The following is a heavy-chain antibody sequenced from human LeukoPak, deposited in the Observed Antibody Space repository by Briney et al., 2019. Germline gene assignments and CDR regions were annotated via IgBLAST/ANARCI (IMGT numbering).Heavy chain of an antibody. CDR1: GYTFTSYD. V-gene: IGHV1-2*02. Sequence: GASVKVSCKASGYTFTSYDINWVRQAPGQGLEWMGWINPNSGGTNYAQKFQGRVTMTRDTSISTAYMELSRLRSDDTAVYYCARAYDFWSGSFVYWGQGTLVTVSS. D-gene: IGHD3-3*01. CDR3: ARAYDFWSGSFVY. J-gene: IGHJ4*02. CDR2: INPNSGGT.